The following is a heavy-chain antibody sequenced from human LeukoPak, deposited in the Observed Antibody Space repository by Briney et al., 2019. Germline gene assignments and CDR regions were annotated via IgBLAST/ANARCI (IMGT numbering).Heavy chain of an antibody. CDR1: GFTFSSYS. J-gene: IGHJ5*02. D-gene: IGHD2-2*02. CDR3: ARDLRTSCYMMGCDWFDP. CDR2: ISSSSSTI. V-gene: IGHV3-48*04. Sequence: PGGSLRLSCAASGFTFSSYSMNWVRQAPGKGLEWVSYISSSSSTIYYADSVKGRFTISRDNAKNSLYLQMNSLRAEDTAVYYCARDLRTSCYMMGCDWFDPWGQGTLVTVSS.